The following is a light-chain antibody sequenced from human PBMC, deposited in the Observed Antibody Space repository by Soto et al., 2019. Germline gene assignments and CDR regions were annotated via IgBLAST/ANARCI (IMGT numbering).Light chain of an antibody. CDR3: QQRSNWPPWT. J-gene: IGKJ1*01. CDR1: HSVNSY. Sequence: EIVLTQSPATLSLSPGERATLSYRASHSVNSYLARYQQKPGQAPRLLIYDASNRATGIPARFSGSGSGTDFTLTISSLEPEDFAVYYCQQRSNWPPWTFGQGTKVEIK. CDR2: DAS. V-gene: IGKV3-11*01.